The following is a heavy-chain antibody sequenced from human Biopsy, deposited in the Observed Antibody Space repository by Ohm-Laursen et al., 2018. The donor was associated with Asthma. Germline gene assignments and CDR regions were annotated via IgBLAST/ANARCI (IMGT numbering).Heavy chain of an antibody. Sequence: SQTLSLTCTVGGAYIGSRDHHWSWIRQSPGTGLEWIGFVFWSGTTHYNRSLERRLSISIDTTRNEFSMTLRSVTAADTAVYLCARVASYGDLYFGIDVWGPGTTVSVS. D-gene: IGHD4-17*01. CDR3: ARVASYGDLYFGIDV. V-gene: IGHV4-30-4*01. CDR2: VFWSGTT. CDR1: GAYIGSRDHH. J-gene: IGHJ6*02.